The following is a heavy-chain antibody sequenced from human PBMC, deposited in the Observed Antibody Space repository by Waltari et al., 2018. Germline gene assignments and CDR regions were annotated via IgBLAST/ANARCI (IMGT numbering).Heavy chain of an antibody. CDR1: GFTFRSHS. CDR3: VRETGSGRFDFDY. J-gene: IGHJ4*02. D-gene: IGHD3-10*01. Sequence: EVQLVESGGGLVKPGGSLRLSCAASGFTFRSHSLARVRQAPGKGLEWVSSISDGSSFVYYADSVRGRFTISRDNTKNSLYLQMSSLRAEDTAVYYCVRETGSGRFDFDYWGRGTLVTVSS. V-gene: IGHV3-21*02. CDR2: ISDGSSFV.